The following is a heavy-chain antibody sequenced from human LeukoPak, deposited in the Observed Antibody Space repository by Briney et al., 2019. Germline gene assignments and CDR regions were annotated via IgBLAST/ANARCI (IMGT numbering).Heavy chain of an antibody. V-gene: IGHV4-30-2*01. D-gene: IGHD2-21*01. J-gene: IGHJ2*01. CDR3: ARDRNCGSDCYGRDWYFDL. CDR2: IYQSGNT. Sequence: PSQTLSLTCAVSGGSISSGGYSWSWIRQPPGKGLEWIGYIYQSGNTYSNPSLKSRVTISVDRSKNQFSLKLSSVTAADTAVYYCARDRNCGSDCYGRDWYFDLWGRGTLVTVSS. CDR1: GGSISSGGYS.